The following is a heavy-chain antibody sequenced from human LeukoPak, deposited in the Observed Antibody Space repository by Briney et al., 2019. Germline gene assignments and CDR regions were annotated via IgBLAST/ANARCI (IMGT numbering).Heavy chain of an antibody. Sequence: GGSLRLSCAASGFTFSSYAMSWVRQAPGEGLEWVSGISGSGAITYYGDSVKGRFTISRDNSKNTLYLQMNSLRAEDTAVYYCARDMRDYGDYVDYWGQGTLVTVSS. D-gene: IGHD4-17*01. J-gene: IGHJ4*02. CDR2: ISGSGAIT. CDR1: GFTFSSYA. CDR3: ARDMRDYGDYVDY. V-gene: IGHV3-23*01.